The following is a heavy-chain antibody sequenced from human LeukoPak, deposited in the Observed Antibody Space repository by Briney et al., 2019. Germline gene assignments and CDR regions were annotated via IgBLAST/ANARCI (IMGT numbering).Heavy chain of an antibody. CDR1: GGSFSGYY. D-gene: IGHD3-3*01. CDR3: ARHSTFFGVVIIKGRVRGPFDY. J-gene: IGHJ4*02. V-gene: IGHV4-34*01. CDR2: INHSGST. Sequence: PSETLSLTCAVYGGSFSGYYWSWIRQPPGKGLEWIGEINHSGSTNYNPSLKSRVTISVDTSKNQFSLKLSSVTAADTAVYYCARHSTFFGVVIIKGRVRGPFDYWGQGTLVTVSS.